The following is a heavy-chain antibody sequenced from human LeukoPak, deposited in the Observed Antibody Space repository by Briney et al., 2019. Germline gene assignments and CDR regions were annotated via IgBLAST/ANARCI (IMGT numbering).Heavy chain of an antibody. CDR3: ARAAPYYYYMDV. CDR2: ISAYSGNT. D-gene: IGHD6-25*01. Sequence: ASVKVSCKASGYTFTSYGISWVRQAPGQGLEWMGWISAYSGNTNYAQKLQGRVTMTTDTSTSTAYMELRSLRSDDTAVYYCARAAPYYYYMDVWGKGTTVTVSS. V-gene: IGHV1-18*01. CDR1: GYTFTSYG. J-gene: IGHJ6*03.